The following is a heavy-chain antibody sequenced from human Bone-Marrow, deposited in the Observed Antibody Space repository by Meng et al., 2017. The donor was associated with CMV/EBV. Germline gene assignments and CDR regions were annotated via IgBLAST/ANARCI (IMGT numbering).Heavy chain of an antibody. CDR2: IRYDGGNK. Sequence: GESLKISCAASGFTFSNAWMSWVRQAPGKGLEWVAFIRYDGGNKYYADSVKGRFTISRDNSKNTLDLQMSSLRAEDTAVYYCAKDKGQLAIYYYYYGMDVWGQGTTVTGSS. V-gene: IGHV3-30*02. CDR3: AKDKGQLAIYYYYYGMDV. CDR1: GFTFSNAW. D-gene: IGHD6-13*01. J-gene: IGHJ6*02.